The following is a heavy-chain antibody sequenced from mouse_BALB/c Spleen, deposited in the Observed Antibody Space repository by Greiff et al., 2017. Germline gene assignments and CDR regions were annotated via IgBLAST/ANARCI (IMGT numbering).Heavy chain of an antibody. D-gene: IGHD2-4*01. CDR2: IWAGGST. CDR3: ARDLITTVAY. Sequence: VKLMESGPGLVAPSQSLSITCTVSGFSLTSYGVHWVRQPPGKGLEWLGVIWAGGSTNYNSALMSRLSISKDNSKSQVFLKMNSLQTDDTAMYYCARDLITTVAYWGQGTLVTVSA. V-gene: IGHV2-9*02. CDR1: GFSLTSYG. J-gene: IGHJ3*01.